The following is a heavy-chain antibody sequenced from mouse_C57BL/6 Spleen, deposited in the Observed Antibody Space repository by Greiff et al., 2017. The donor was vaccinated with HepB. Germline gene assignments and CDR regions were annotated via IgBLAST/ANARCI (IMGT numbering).Heavy chain of an antibody. V-gene: IGHV14-2*01. CDR1: GFNIKDYY. CDR2: IDPEDGET. CDR3: ASFYYGSSYIAY. J-gene: IGHJ3*01. Sequence: VHVKQSGAELVKPGASVKLSCTASGFNIKDYYMHWVKQRTEQGLEWIGRIDPEDGETKYAPKFQGKATKTADTSSNTAYLQLSSLTSEDTAVYYCASFYYGSSYIAYWGQGTLVTVSA. D-gene: IGHD1-1*01.